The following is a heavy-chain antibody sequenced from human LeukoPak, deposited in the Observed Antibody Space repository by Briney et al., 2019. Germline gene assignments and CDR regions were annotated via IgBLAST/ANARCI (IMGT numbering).Heavy chain of an antibody. CDR2: IYHSGST. CDR1: GGSISSSNW. D-gene: IGHD4-17*01. CDR3: ARAVTPYYYGMDV. V-gene: IGHV4-4*02. J-gene: IGHJ6*02. Sequence: SETLSLTCAVSGGSISSSNWWSWVRQPPGKGLEWIGEIYHSGSTNYNPSLKSRVTISVDKSKNQFSLKLSSVTAADTAVYYWARAVTPYYYGMDVWGQGTTVTVSS.